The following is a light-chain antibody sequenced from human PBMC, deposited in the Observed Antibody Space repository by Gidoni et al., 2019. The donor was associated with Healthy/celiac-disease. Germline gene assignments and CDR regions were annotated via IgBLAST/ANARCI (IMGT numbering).Light chain of an antibody. CDR2: AAS. CDR1: QGISSY. Sequence: DIQLTQSPSFLSASVGDRVTITCRASQGISSYLAWYQQKPGKAPKLLIYAASTLQSGVPSRFSGSGSGTEFTLTISSLQPEDVATYYCQQLNSYPITFGHGTRLDIK. CDR3: QQLNSYPIT. J-gene: IGKJ5*01. V-gene: IGKV1-9*01.